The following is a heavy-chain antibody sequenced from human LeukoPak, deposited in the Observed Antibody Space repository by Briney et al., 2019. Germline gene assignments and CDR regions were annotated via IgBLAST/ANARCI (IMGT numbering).Heavy chain of an antibody. CDR2: ISSSGSTI. V-gene: IGHV3-48*04. CDR3: AREYSGSYYGFDY. CDR1: GFTFSGYI. J-gene: IGHJ4*02. Sequence: PGGSLRLSCAASGFTFSGYIMNWVRQAPGKGLEWVSYISSSGSTIYYADSVKGRFTISRDNAKNSLYLQMNSLRAEDTAVYYCAREYSGSYYGFDYWGQGTLVTVSS. D-gene: IGHD1-26*01.